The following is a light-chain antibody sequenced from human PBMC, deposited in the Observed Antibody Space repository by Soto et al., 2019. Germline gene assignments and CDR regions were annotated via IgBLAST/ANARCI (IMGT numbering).Light chain of an antibody. J-gene: IGKJ1*01. Sequence: DIPMTQSPSSLSASVGDRVTITCRASQSISTFLNWYQQKPGKAPNLLIYAATSLQSGVPSRFSGSGSGTEFTLTISSLQPEDFGTYYCQQTYATWTFGQGTRVEIK. V-gene: IGKV1-39*01. CDR2: AAT. CDR1: QSISTF. CDR3: QQTYATWT.